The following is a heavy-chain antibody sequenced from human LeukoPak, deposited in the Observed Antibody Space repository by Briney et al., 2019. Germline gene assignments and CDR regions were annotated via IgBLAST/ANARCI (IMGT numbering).Heavy chain of an antibody. CDR1: GYSIRSGYH. Sequence: PSETLSLTCTVSGYSIRSGYHWGWIRQPPGEGLEWIGSIYYSGSTYYNPSLKSRVTTSVDTSKNQFSLKLSSVTAADTAVYYCASLLLSGQKYYFDYWGQGTLVTVSS. J-gene: IGHJ4*02. V-gene: IGHV4-38-2*02. CDR3: ASLLLSGQKYYFDY. CDR2: IYYSGST. D-gene: IGHD6-19*01.